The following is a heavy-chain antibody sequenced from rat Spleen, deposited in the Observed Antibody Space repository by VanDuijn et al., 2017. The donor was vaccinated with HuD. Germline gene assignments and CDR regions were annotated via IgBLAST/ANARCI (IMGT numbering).Heavy chain of an antibody. J-gene: IGHJ3*01. V-gene: IGHV5-27*01. D-gene: IGHD1-4*01. CDR1: GFTFSNYY. CDR3: ASHGARVSRFAY. CDR2: ISTGGGST. Sequence: EVQLVESGGGLVQPGRSLKLSCAASGFTFSNYYMAWVRQAPTKGLEWVAYISTGGGSTYYRDSVKGRFTISRDTAKSTLCLQMDSLRSEDTATYFCASHGARVSRFAYWGQGTLVTVSS.